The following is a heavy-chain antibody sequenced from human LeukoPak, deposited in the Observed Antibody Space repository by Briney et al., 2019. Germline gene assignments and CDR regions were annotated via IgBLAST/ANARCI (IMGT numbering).Heavy chain of an antibody. CDR1: GFTFSSYA. D-gene: IGHD5-18*01. Sequence: GGSLRLSCAASGFTFSSYAMHWVRQAPGKGLEWVAVISYDGSNKYYADSVKGRFTISRDNSKNTLYLQMNSLRAEDTAVYYCARDSYGYGGAFDIWGQGTMVTVSS. CDR3: ARDSYGYGGAFDI. V-gene: IGHV3-30-3*01. J-gene: IGHJ3*02. CDR2: ISYDGSNK.